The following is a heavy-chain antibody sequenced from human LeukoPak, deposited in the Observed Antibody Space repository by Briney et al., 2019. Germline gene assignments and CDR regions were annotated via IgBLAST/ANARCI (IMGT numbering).Heavy chain of an antibody. D-gene: IGHD3-16*01. V-gene: IGHV3-7*03. CDR3: ARGGGLDV. J-gene: IGHJ6*02. Sequence: GGSLRLSCAASGFPFSSYSMTWVRQAPGKGLEWVASINHNGNVNYYVDSVKGRFTISRDNAKNSLYLQTSNLRAEDTAVYFCARGGGLDVWGQGATVTVSS. CDR2: INHNGNVN. CDR1: GFPFSSYS.